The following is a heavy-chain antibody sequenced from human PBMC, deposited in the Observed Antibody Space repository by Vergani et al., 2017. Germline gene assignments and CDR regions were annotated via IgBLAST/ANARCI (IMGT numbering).Heavy chain of an antibody. CDR3: AKGGLRSTLGY. Sequence: EVQLLESGGGLVQPGGSLRLSCAASGFTFSSYVMSWVRQAPGKGLEWVSGISGSGGSTYYADSVKGRFTISRDNSKNTLYLQMNSLRAEDTAVYYCAKGGLRSTLGYWGQGILVTVYS. CDR2: ISGSGGST. V-gene: IGHV3-23*01. J-gene: IGHJ4*02. CDR1: GFTFSSYV. D-gene: IGHD4-17*01.